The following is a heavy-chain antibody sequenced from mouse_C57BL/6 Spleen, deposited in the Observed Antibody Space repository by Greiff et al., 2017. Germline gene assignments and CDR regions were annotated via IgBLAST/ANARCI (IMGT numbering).Heavy chain of an antibody. J-gene: IGHJ4*01. CDR1: GFTFTDYY. V-gene: IGHV7-3*01. CDR3: ARSVYYGSSYGYAMDY. D-gene: IGHD1-1*01. Sequence: EVQGVESGGGLVQPGGSLSLSCAASGFTFTDYYMSWVRQPPGKALEWLGFIRNKANGYTTEYSASVKGRFTISRDNSQIILYLQMNALRAEDSATYYCARSVYYGSSYGYAMDYWGQGTSVTVSS. CDR2: IRNKANGYTT.